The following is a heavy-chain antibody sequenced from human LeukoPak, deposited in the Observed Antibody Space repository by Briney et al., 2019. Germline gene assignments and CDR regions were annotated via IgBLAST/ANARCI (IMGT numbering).Heavy chain of an antibody. CDR2: INPSGGST. V-gene: IGHV1-46*01. CDR3: ASAVAGMGDYFDY. Sequence: ASVKVSFKASGYTFTIYYMHWVRQAPGQGLEWMGLINPSGGSTSYAQKFQGRVTMTRDTSTSTVYMELSSLRSEDTAVYYCASAVAGMGDYFDYWGQGTLVTVSS. D-gene: IGHD6-19*01. CDR1: GYTFTIYY. J-gene: IGHJ4*02.